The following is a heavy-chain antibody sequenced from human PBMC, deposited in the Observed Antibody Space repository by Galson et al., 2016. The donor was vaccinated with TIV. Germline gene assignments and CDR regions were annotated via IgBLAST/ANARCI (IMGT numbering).Heavy chain of an antibody. Sequence: KVSCKASGGTFSTSVFNWLRQAPGQGLEWMGVINPLFGTANYAQTFQGRVTITADKFTSTAYMELSRLRSVTAADTAVYFCAKDRNTAFDTHYSYYGLDVWGQGTTVIVSS. J-gene: IGHJ6*02. CDR1: GGTFSTSV. D-gene: IGHD5-18*01. CDR3: AKDRNTAFDTHYSYYGLDV. V-gene: IGHV1-69*06. CDR2: INPLFGTA.